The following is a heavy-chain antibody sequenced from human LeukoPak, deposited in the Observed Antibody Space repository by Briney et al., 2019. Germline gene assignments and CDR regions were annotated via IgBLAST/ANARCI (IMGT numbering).Heavy chain of an antibody. Sequence: SETLSLTCTVSGGSITSDSYYWSWVRQPAGQGLEWIGRIYTGGTTNYNPSLKNRVAISVDASKNQFSLNLSSVTAADTAVYYCAKSGFLEWYFDSWGQGTLVTVSS. CDR3: AKSGFLEWYFDS. CDR2: IYTGGTT. J-gene: IGHJ4*02. V-gene: IGHV4-61*02. CDR1: GGSITSDSYY. D-gene: IGHD3-3*01.